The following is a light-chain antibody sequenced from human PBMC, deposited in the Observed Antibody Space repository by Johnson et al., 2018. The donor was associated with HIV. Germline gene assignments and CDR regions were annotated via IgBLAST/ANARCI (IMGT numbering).Light chain of an antibody. CDR2: KDS. Sequence: VLTQPPSVSVSLGQMARITCSGEALPKKYAYWYQQKPGQFPVLVIYKDSERPSGIPERFSGSSSGTIVTLTISGVQAEDEADYYCLSADSSAYVFGPGTKVTVL. V-gene: IGLV3-16*01. CDR3: LSADSSAYV. CDR1: ALPKKY. J-gene: IGLJ1*01.